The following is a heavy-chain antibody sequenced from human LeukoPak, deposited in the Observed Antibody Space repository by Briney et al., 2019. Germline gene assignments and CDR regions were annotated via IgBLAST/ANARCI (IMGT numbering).Heavy chain of an antibody. CDR2: IKSKTDGGTT. CDR3: AKADSGSYYGLGDYFDY. D-gene: IGHD1-26*01. Sequence: PGGSLRLSCAASGFTFSNAWMSWVRQAPGKGLEWVGRIKSKTDGGTTDYAAPVKGRFTISRDDSKNTLYLQMNSLRAEDTAVYYCAKADSGSYYGLGDYFDYWGQGTLVTVSS. CDR1: GFTFSNAW. V-gene: IGHV3-15*01. J-gene: IGHJ4*02.